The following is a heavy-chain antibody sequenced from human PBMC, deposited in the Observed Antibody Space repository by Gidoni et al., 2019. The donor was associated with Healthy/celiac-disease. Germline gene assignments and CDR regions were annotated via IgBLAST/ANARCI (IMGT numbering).Heavy chain of an antibody. D-gene: IGHD3-9*01. CDR2: IKQDGSEK. Sequence: EVQLVESGGGLVQPGGSLRLSCAASGFPFSSYWMSWVRQAPGKGLEWVANIKQDGSEKYYVDSVKGRFTISRDNAKNSLYLQMNSLRAEDTAVYYCARDVTGYYRADYYYYMDVWGKGTTVTVSS. V-gene: IGHV3-7*01. CDR3: ARDVTGYYRADYYYYMDV. CDR1: GFPFSSYW. J-gene: IGHJ6*03.